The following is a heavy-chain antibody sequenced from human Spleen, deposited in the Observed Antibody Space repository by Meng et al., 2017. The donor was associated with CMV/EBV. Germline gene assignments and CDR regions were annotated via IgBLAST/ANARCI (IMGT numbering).Heavy chain of an antibody. CDR2: IYPSDSDT. J-gene: IGHJ4*02. Sequence: KVSCKGSGYIFTNYWIGWVRQMPGKGLEWMGIIYPSDSDTRYSPSFQGQVTISADKSISTAYLQWSSLKASDTAMYYCARLTSGSQKPALDYWGQGTLVTVSS. V-gene: IGHV5-51*01. D-gene: IGHD1-26*01. CDR1: GYIFTNYW. CDR3: ARLTSGSQKPALDY.